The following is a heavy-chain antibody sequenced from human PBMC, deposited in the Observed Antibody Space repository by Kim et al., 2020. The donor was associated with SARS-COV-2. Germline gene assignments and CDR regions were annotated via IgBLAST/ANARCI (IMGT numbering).Heavy chain of an antibody. CDR3: AKDINRKNVDTAMVFYY. V-gene: IGHV3-9*01. J-gene: IGHJ4*02. Sequence: GGSLRLSCAASGFTFGDYAMHWVRQAPGKGLEWVSGISWNSGSIGYADSVKGRFTISRDNAKNSLYLQMNSLRAEDTALYYCAKDINRKNVDTAMVFYYWGQGTLVTVSS. D-gene: IGHD5-18*01. CDR1: GFTFGDYA. CDR2: ISWNSGSI.